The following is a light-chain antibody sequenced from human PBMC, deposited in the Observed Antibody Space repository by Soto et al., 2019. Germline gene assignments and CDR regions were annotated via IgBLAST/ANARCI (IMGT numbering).Light chain of an antibody. J-gene: IGLJ2*01. CDR1: SSNIGAGYD. CDR3: QSYDSSLSAVV. V-gene: IGLV1-40*01. Sequence: QAVVTQPPSVSGAPGQRVTISCTESSSNIGAGYDVHWYQQLPGTAPKLLIYGNSNRPSGVPDRFSGSKSGTSASLAITGLQAEDEADYYCQSYDSSLSAVVFGGGTKVTVL. CDR2: GNS.